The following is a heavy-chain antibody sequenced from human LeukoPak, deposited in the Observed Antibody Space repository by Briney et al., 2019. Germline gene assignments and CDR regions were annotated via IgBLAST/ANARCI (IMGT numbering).Heavy chain of an antibody. CDR2: ISYDGGNK. CDR1: GFTFSSYA. CDR3: AREFSGFDP. Sequence: GGSLRLSCAASGFTFSSYAMHWVRQAPGKGLEWVAVISYDGGNKYYADSVKGRFTISRDNSKNTLYLQMNSLRAEDTAVYYCAREFSGFDPWGQGTLVTVSS. J-gene: IGHJ5*02. V-gene: IGHV3-30-3*01.